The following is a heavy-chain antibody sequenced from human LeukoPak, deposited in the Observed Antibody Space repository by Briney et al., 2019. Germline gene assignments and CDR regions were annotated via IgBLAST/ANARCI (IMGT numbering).Heavy chain of an antibody. CDR2: INAGNGNT. J-gene: IGHJ6*02. CDR1: GYTFTSYG. D-gene: IGHD5-18*01. CDR3: ARDRGYSYGLYYYYYGMDV. Sequence: VASVKVSCKASGYTFTSYGINWVRQAPGQRLEWMGWINAGNGNTKYSQKFQGRVTITRDTSASTAYMELSSLRSEDTAVYYCARDRGYSYGLYYYYYGMDVWGQGTTVTVSS. V-gene: IGHV1-3*01.